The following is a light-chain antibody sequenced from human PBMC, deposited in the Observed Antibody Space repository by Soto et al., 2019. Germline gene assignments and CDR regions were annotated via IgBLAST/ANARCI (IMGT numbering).Light chain of an antibody. V-gene: IGLV1-40*01. Sequence: QSVLTQPPSVSGAPGQRVTISCTGSSSNIGAGYHVHWYQQLPGAAPKLLIFGDSNRPSGVPDRFSGSKSGTSASLAITGLQADDEADSYCQSSDSRLSGSDVFGTGTKVTVL. CDR2: GDS. J-gene: IGLJ1*01. CDR1: SSNIGAGYH. CDR3: QSSDSRLSGSDV.